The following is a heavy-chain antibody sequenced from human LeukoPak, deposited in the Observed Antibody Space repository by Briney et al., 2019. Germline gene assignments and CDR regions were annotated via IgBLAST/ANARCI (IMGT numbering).Heavy chain of an antibody. CDR3: AKDPKTYGSGSYYKEDY. V-gene: IGHV3-23*01. Sequence: PGGSLRLPCAASGFTFSSYAMSWVRQAPGKGLEWVSAISGSGGSTYYADSVKGRFTISRDNSKNTLYLQMNSLRAEDTAVYYCAKDPKTYGSGSYYKEDYWGQGTLVTVSS. CDR1: GFTFSSYA. D-gene: IGHD3-10*01. J-gene: IGHJ4*02. CDR2: ISGSGGST.